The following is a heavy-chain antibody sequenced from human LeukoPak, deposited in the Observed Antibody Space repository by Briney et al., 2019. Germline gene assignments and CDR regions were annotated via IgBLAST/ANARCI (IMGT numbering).Heavy chain of an antibody. Sequence: PSETLSLTCTVSGYSISSGYFWGWIRQPPGKGLEWIGVYHVGTTDYNPSLKSRVTISVDRSKNQMSLKLSSVTAADTAVYYCAPPPYYYEANGYSVAWGQGTLVTVSS. D-gene: IGHD3-22*01. J-gene: IGHJ5*02. CDR3: APPPYYYEANGYSVA. CDR1: GYSISSGYF. CDR2: VYHVGTT. V-gene: IGHV4-38-2*02.